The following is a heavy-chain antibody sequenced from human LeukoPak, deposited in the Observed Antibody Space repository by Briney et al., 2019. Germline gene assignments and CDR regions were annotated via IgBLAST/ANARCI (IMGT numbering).Heavy chain of an antibody. CDR2: IYHSGST. V-gene: IGHV4-4*02. J-gene: IGHJ4*02. CDR1: GGSISSSNW. D-gene: IGHD3-10*01. CDR3: ANTRGAAWYYFDY. Sequence: SGTLSLTCAVSGGSISSSNWWSWVRQPPGKGLEWIGEIYHSGSTNYNPSLKSRVTISVDKSKNQFSLKLSSVTAADTAVYYCANTRGAAWYYFDYWGQGTLVTVSS.